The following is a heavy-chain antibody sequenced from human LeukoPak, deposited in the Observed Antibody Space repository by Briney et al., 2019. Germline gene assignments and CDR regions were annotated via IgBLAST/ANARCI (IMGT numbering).Heavy chain of an antibody. CDR2: IYYSGST. D-gene: IGHD1-26*01. J-gene: IGHJ4*02. V-gene: IGHV4-59*12. CDR1: GGSISSYY. Sequence: KASETLSLTCTVSGGSISSYYWSWIRQPPGKGLEWIGYIYYSGSTTYNPSLKSRVTISVDTSKNQFSLKLSSVTAADTAVCYCARDSGSYFFDYWGQGTLVTVSS. CDR3: ARDSGSYFFDY.